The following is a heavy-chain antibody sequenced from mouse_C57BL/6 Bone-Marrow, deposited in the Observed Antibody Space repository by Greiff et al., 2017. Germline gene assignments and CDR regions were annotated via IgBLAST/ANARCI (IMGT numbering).Heavy chain of an antibody. D-gene: IGHD4-1*01. Sequence: VQLQQPGAELVMPGASVKLSCKASGYTFTSYWMHWVKQRPGQGLEWIGEIDPSDSYTNYNQKFKGKSTLTVDKSSSTAYMQLSSLTSEDSAVYYCARGGLNWDYFDYWGQGTTLTVSS. V-gene: IGHV1-69*01. J-gene: IGHJ2*01. CDR1: GYTFTSYW. CDR3: ARGGLNWDYFDY. CDR2: IDPSDSYT.